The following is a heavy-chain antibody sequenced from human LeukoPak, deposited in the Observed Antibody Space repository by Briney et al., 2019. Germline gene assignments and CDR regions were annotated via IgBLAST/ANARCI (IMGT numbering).Heavy chain of an antibody. CDR2: ISAYNGNT. V-gene: IGHV1-18*01. Sequence: ASVKVSCRASGYTFTSYGISWVRQAPGQGLEWMGWISAYNGNTNYAQKLQGRVTMTTDTSTSTAYMELRSLRSDDTAVYYCARDEAGYCSSTSCEKIDYWGQGTLVTVSS. J-gene: IGHJ4*02. CDR3: ARDEAGYCSSTSCEKIDY. D-gene: IGHD2-2*01. CDR1: GYTFTSYG.